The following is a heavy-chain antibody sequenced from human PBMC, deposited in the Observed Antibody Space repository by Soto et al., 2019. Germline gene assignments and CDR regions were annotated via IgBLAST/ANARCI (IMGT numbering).Heavy chain of an antibody. Sequence: AGGSLRLSCAASGFTFSSYAMHWVRQAPGKGLEWVAVISYDGSNKYYADSVKGRFTISRDNSKNTLYLQMNSLRAEDTAVYYCAREPRIAAAGADFDYWGQGTLVTVSS. V-gene: IGHV3-30-3*01. J-gene: IGHJ4*02. D-gene: IGHD6-13*01. CDR1: GFTFSSYA. CDR2: ISYDGSNK. CDR3: AREPRIAAAGADFDY.